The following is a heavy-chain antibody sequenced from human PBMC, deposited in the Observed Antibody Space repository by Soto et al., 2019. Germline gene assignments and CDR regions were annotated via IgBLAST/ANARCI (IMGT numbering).Heavy chain of an antibody. V-gene: IGHV3-7*01. CDR3: ARVYYDYIWGSYPLVY. CDR2: IKQDGSEK. Sequence: EVQLVESGGGLVQPGGSLRLSCAASGFTFSSHGMSWVRQAPGKGLEWLASIKQDGSEKHYVDSVKGRFTISRDNAKNSLYLQMNSRRVEDEAVYYCARVYYDYIWGSYPLVYWGQGTLVTVSS. CDR1: GFTFSSHG. D-gene: IGHD3-16*02. J-gene: IGHJ4*02.